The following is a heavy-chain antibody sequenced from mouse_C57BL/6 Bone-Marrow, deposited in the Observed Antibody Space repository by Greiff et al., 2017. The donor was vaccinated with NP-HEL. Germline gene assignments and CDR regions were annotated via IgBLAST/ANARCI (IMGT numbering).Heavy chain of an antibody. CDR2: IDPSDSYT. Sequence: QVQLQQPGAELVKPGASVKLSCKASGYTFTSYWMQWVKQRPGQGLEWIGEIDPSDSYTNYNQKFKGKATLTVDTSSSTAYMQLSSLTSEDSAVYYCASRSTTVVAPWNYWGQGTTLTVSS. CDR1: GYTFTSYW. J-gene: IGHJ2*01. CDR3: ASRSTTVVAPWNY. V-gene: IGHV1-50*01. D-gene: IGHD1-1*01.